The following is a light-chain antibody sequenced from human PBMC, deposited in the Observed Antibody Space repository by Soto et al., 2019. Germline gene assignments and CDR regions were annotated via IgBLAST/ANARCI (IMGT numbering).Light chain of an antibody. V-gene: IGKV1-9*01. CDR1: QAISSS. CDR3: QHYNDYRYT. J-gene: IGKJ2*01. Sequence: DIQLTQSPSFLSASVGDRVTITCRASQAISSSLAWYQHNPGKAPKLLIYDASTLQNGVTSSFSGSGSATELPLTITSLQPEDFPTYDCQHYNDYRYTVGQGTKVEIK. CDR2: DAS.